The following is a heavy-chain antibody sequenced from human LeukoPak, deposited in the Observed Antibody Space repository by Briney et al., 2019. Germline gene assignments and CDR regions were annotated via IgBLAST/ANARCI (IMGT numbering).Heavy chain of an antibody. V-gene: IGHV4-39*01. J-gene: IGHJ4*02. CDR1: GGSISSSSYY. CDR2: IYYSGST. D-gene: IGHD3-22*01. CDR3: ARQRDSSGYYGGNDY. Sequence: SETLSLTCTVSGGSISSSSYYWGWIRQPPGKGLEWIGSIYYSGSTYYNPSLKSRVTISVDTSKNQFSLKLSSVTAADTAVYYCARQRDSSGYYGGNDYWGQGTLVTVSP.